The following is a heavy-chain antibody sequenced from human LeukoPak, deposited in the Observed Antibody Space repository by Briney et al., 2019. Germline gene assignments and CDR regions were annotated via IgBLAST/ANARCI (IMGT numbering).Heavy chain of an antibody. CDR2: ITNDGSST. V-gene: IGHV3-74*01. D-gene: IGHD4-17*01. J-gene: IGHJ4*02. CDR1: GFTFSSYW. CDR3: AREGGYGDYFDY. Sequence: GGSLRLSCAASGFTFSSYWMHWVRQAPGKGLVWVSRITNDGSSTSHADSVKGRFTISRDNAKNTLYLQMNSLRAEDTAVCYCAREGGYGDYFDYWGQGTLVTVSS.